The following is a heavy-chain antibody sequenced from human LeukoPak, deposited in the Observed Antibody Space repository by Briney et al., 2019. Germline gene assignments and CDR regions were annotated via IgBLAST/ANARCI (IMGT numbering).Heavy chain of an antibody. CDR1: GYTFSSYY. CDR3: ARGRGIAAAGTLDFDY. J-gene: IGHJ4*02. D-gene: IGHD6-13*01. V-gene: IGHV1-46*01. Sequence: ASVKVSRKASGYTFSSYYMHWVRQAPGQGLEWMGIINPSGGSTSYAQKFQGRVTMTRDTSTSTVYMELSSLRSEDTAVYYCARGRGIAAAGTLDFDYWGQGTLVTVSS. CDR2: INPSGGST.